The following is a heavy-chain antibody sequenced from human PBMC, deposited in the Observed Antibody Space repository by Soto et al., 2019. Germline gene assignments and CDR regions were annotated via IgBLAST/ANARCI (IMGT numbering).Heavy chain of an antibody. J-gene: IGHJ6*03. CDR2: IYYSGST. D-gene: IGHD4-17*01. Sequence: PSETLSLTCTVSGGSISSSSYYWGWIRQPPGKGLEWIGSIYYSGSTYYNPSLKSRVTISVDTSKNQFSLKLSSVTAADTAVYYCARRPQVYGDYVSPYYYYYYYMDVWGKGTTVTVSS. CDR1: GGSISSSSYY. V-gene: IGHV4-39*01. CDR3: ARRPQVYGDYVSPYYYYYYYMDV.